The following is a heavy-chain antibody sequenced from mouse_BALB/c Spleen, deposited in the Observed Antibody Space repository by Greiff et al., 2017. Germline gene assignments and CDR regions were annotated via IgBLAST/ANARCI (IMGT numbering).Heavy chain of an antibody. V-gene: IGHV2-9-2*01. CDR2: IWTGGGT. Sequence: VKLMESGPGLVAPSQSLSITCTVSGFSLTSYDISWIRQPPGKGLEWLGVIWTGGGTNYNSAFMSRLSISKDNSKSQVFLKMNSLQTDDTAIYYCVRDDLWGQGTLVTVSA. CDR1: GFSLTSYD. CDR3: VRDDL. J-gene: IGHJ3*01.